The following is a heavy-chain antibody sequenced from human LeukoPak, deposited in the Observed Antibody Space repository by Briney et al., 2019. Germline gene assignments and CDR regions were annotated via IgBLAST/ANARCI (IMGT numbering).Heavy chain of an antibody. CDR3: ARARSVVPAALPDYYYYYMDV. V-gene: IGHV3-11*04. J-gene: IGHJ6*03. CDR2: ISSSGSTI. CDR1: GFTFSDYY. Sequence: PGGSLRLSCAASGFTFSDYYMSWLRQAPGEGLEWVSYISSSGSTIYYADSVKGRFTISRDNAKNSLYLQMNSLRAEDTAVYYCARARSVVPAALPDYYYYYMDVWGKGTTVTVSS. D-gene: IGHD2-2*01.